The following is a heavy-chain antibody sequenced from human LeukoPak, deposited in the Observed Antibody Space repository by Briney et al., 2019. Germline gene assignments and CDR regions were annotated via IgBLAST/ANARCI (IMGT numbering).Heavy chain of an antibody. J-gene: IGHJ5*02. CDR1: GGSIRSSYYY. Sequence: SETLSLTCTVSGGSIRSSYYYWGWIRQPPGKGLEWIGSIYDSGSTYYNPSLKSPVTISVDTSKNPFSLKLNSVTAADTAVYYCASHYGPWGQGTLVTVSS. CDR3: ASHYGP. D-gene: IGHD3-10*01. V-gene: IGHV4-39*01. CDR2: IYDSGST.